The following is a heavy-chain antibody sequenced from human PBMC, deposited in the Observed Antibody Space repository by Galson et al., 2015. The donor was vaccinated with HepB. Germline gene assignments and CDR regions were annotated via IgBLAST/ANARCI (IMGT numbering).Heavy chain of an antibody. D-gene: IGHD3-16*02. CDR2: INQGASEK. CDR1: EFSFSNYW. V-gene: IGHV3-7*03. CDR3: TTEGRYRSSAGIFEY. J-gene: IGHJ4*02. Sequence: SLRLSCAASEFSFSNYWMTWVRQAPGKGPEWVANINQGASEKYYVASVKGRFTISRDNAENSLYLQMNSLRAEDTAVYYCTTEGRYRSSAGIFEYWGQGALVTASS.